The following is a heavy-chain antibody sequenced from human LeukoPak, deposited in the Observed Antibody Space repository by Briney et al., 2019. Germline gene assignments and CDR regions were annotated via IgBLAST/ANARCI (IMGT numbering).Heavy chain of an antibody. Sequence: GESLKISCKGSGYSFTSYWIGWVRPMPGKGLEWMGIIYPGDSDTRYSPSFQGQVTISADKSISTAYLQWSSLKASDTAMYYCARLPYCSSTSCYVHAFDIWGQGTMVTVSS. CDR2: IYPGDSDT. CDR3: ARLPYCSSTSCYVHAFDI. V-gene: IGHV5-51*01. CDR1: GYSFTSYW. J-gene: IGHJ3*02. D-gene: IGHD2-2*01.